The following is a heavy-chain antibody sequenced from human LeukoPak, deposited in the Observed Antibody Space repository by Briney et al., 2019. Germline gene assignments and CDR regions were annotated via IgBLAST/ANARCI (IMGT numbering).Heavy chain of an antibody. CDR3: ARLRYVGSGYPFDY. J-gene: IGHJ4*02. V-gene: IGHV1-2*02. D-gene: IGHD3-22*01. CDR2: INPSSGGT. Sequence: ASVKVSCKASGYTFTDYYMHWVRQAPGQGLEWMGWINPSSGGTNYAQSFQGRVTMARDTSITTAFMELSRLTSDDTAVYYCARLRYVGSGYPFDYWGQGTLVTVSS. CDR1: GYTFTDYY.